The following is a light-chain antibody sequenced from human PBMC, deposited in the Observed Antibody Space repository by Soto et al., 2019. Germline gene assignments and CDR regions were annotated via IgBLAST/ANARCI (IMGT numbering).Light chain of an antibody. V-gene: IGLV2-14*01. Sequence: QSALTQPAAVSGSPGQSITISCTGSSSDIGDYDYVSWYQQHPGKAPKVLISEVSNRPSGVSNRFSGSKSGNTASLTISGLQAEDDADYYCTSHETGNTRVFGTGHKVTVL. CDR2: EVS. CDR3: TSHETGNTRV. CDR1: SSDIGDYDY. J-gene: IGLJ1*01.